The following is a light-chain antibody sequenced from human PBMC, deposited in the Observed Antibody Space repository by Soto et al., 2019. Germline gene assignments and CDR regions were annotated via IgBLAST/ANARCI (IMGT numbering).Light chain of an antibody. V-gene: IGKV1-33*01. Sequence: DIQMTQSPSSVSASVGDRFTITCQASQDISNYLNWYQQKPGKAPKLLIYDASNLETGVPSRFSGSGSGTDFTFTISSLQPDDFATYYCQPYNSYWTFGQGTKVDI. CDR2: DAS. J-gene: IGKJ1*01. CDR1: QDISNY. CDR3: QPYNSYWT.